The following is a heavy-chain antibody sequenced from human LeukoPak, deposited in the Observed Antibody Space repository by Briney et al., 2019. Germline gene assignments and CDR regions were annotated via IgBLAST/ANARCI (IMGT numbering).Heavy chain of an antibody. J-gene: IGHJ6*03. D-gene: IGHD2-2*02. CDR3: ARARVNQLLYVYYYYMDV. Sequence: PSETLSLTCAVYGGSFSGYYWSWIRQPPGKGLEWMGEINHSGSTNYNPSLKSRVTISVDTSKNQFSLKLSSVTAADTAVYYCARARVNQLLYVYYYYMDVWGKGTTVTVSS. CDR2: INHSGST. CDR1: GGSFSGYY. V-gene: IGHV4-34*01.